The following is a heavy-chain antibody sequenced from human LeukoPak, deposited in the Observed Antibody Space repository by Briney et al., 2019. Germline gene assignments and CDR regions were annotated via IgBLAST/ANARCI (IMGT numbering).Heavy chain of an antibody. D-gene: IGHD1-20*01. J-gene: IGHJ4*02. CDR1: GFTFSNAW. CDR3: TRGYNWSVLDY. Sequence: PGGSLRLSCAASGFTFSNAWMSWVRQAPGKGLEWVGRIKSKTDGGTTDYAAPVKGRFTISRDDSKNTLYLQMNSLKTEDTAVYYCTRGYNWSVLDYWGQGTLVTVSS. CDR2: IKSKTDGGTT. V-gene: IGHV3-15*01.